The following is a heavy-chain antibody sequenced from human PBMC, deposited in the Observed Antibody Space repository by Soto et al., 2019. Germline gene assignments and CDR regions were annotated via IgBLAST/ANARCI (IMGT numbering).Heavy chain of an antibody. Sequence: EVQLVESGGGLVQSGGSLRLSCEASGFSFITYWMNWVRQAPGKGLEWLASIKEDGSENQYVDSVKGRFPISRDNARNSLYLQMNSLSGEDTAVYYCVRAISGSFALWGQGTLVIVSS. CDR1: GFSFITYW. J-gene: IGHJ4*02. V-gene: IGHV3-7*04. D-gene: IGHD3-9*01. CDR2: IKEDGSEN. CDR3: VRAISGSFAL.